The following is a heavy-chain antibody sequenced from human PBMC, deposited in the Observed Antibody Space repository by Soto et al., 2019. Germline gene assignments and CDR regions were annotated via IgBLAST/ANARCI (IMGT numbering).Heavy chain of an antibody. D-gene: IGHD5-18*01. J-gene: IGHJ4*02. CDR1: GGTFSSYA. CDR3: ASGMEDTAMVPFDY. V-gene: IGHV1-69*01. CDR2: TIPIFGTA. Sequence: QVQLVQSGAEVKEPGSSVKVSCKASGGTFSSYAISWVRQAPGQGLEWMGGTIPIFGTANYAQKFQGRVTITADESTSTAYMELSSLRSEDTAVYYCASGMEDTAMVPFDYWGQGTLVTVSS.